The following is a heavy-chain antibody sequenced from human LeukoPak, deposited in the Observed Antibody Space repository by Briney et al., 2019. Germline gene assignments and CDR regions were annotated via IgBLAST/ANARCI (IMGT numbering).Heavy chain of an antibody. D-gene: IGHD3-10*01. CDR2: IYYSGST. Sequence: PSETLSLTCTVSSGSISCYYWSWIRQPRGKGRVGIVYIYYSGSTNYNPYLMRQVTISIDTSKNQFSLKLSSVTAADTAVDYCARVGVSWFGERGRYYYGMDVWGKGTTLTVSS. CDR1: SGSISCYY. V-gene: IGHV4-59*01. CDR3: ARVGVSWFGERGRYYYGMDV. J-gene: IGHJ6*04.